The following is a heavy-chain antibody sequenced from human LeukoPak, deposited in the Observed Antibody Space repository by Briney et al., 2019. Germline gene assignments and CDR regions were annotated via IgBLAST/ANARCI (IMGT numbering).Heavy chain of an antibody. CDR1: GYTFTSYD. V-gene: IGHV1-8*01. J-gene: IGHJ6*03. CDR3: AGALRGSSAWYYYYYMDV. D-gene: IGHD6-6*01. Sequence: ASVKVSCKASGYTFTSYDINWVRQATGQGLEWMGWMNPNSGNTGYAQKFQGRVTMTRNTSISTAYMELSSLRSEDTAVYYCAGALRGSSAWYYYYYMDVWGKGTTVTVSS. CDR2: MNPNSGNT.